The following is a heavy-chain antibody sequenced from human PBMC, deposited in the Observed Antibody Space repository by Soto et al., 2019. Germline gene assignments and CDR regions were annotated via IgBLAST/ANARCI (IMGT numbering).Heavy chain of an antibody. Sequence: SXAILSLTFTVSGGCISSYYWSWIRQPPGKGLEWIGYIYYSGSTNYNPSLKSRVTISVDTSKNQFSLKLSSVTAADTAVYYCARGGYCTNGVCYKNWFDPWGQGTLVTVSS. CDR2: IYYSGST. V-gene: IGHV4-59*01. J-gene: IGHJ5*02. D-gene: IGHD2-8*01. CDR1: GGCISSYY. CDR3: ARGGYCTNGVCYKNWFDP.